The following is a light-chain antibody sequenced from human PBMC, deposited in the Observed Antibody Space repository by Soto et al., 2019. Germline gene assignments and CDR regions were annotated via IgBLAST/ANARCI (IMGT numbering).Light chain of an antibody. CDR1: RSDVGSYNF. CDR3: SSYAGDSALI. CDR2: EAD. J-gene: IGLJ2*01. Sequence: QSALTQPASGSGSPGQSISISCTGSRSDVGSYNFVSWYQLFPGKAPKLIIYEADKRPSGVSSRFSGSKSGFTASLTISGLQAEDEADYCCSSYAGDSALIFGGGTKVTVL. V-gene: IGLV2-23*01.